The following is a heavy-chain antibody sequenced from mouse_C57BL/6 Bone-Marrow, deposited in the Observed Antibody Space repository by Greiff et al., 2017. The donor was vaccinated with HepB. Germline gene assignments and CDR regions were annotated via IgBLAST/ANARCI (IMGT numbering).Heavy chain of an antibody. CDR2: INYDGSST. J-gene: IGHJ2*01. V-gene: IGHV5-16*01. D-gene: IGHD4-1*01. Sequence: EVKLVESEGGLVQPGSSMKLSCTASGFTFSDYYMAWVRQVPEKGLEWVANINYDGSSTYYLDSLKSRFIISRDNAKNILYLQMSSLKSEDTATYYCARGELTGPFDYWGQGTTLTVSS. CDR3: ARGELTGPFDY. CDR1: GFTFSDYY.